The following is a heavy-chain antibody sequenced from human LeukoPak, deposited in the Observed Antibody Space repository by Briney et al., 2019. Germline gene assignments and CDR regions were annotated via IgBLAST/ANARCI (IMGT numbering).Heavy chain of an antibody. V-gene: IGHV4-59*08. CDR1: GGSISSYY. Sequence: SETLSLTCTVSGGSISSYYWSGMREPPGKGLEGIGYIYYSGSTNYSRSLKSRVNIPVDTSKTQFSLTLSTVTAADTAVYYCARPVTSMPNYYDSSGYYSQYWFDPWGQGTLVTVSS. CDR2: IYYSGST. D-gene: IGHD3-22*01. CDR3: ARPVTSMPNYYDSSGYYSQYWFDP. J-gene: IGHJ5*02.